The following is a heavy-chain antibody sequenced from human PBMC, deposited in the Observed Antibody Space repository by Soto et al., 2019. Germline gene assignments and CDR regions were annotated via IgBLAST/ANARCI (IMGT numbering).Heavy chain of an antibody. CDR3: ARERAVHGYSSRFDY. Sequence: SETLSLTCAVSGGSISSGDYYWSWIRQPPGKGLEWIGYIYYSGSTYYNPSLKSRVTISVDTSKNQFSLKLSSVTAADTAVYYCARERAVHGYSSRFDYWGQGTLVTVSS. J-gene: IGHJ4*02. V-gene: IGHV4-30-4*01. CDR2: IYYSGST. D-gene: IGHD6-13*01. CDR1: GGSISSGDYY.